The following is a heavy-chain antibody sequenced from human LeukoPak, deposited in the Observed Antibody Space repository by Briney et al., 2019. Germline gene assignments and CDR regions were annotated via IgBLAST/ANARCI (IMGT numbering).Heavy chain of an antibody. CDR2: IIPIFGTA. CDR1: GGTFSSYA. D-gene: IGHD6-19*01. Sequence: SVKVSCKDSGGTFSSYAISWVRQAPGQGLEWMGGIIPIFGTANYAQKFQGRVTITADESTSTAYMELSSLRSEDTAVYYCARKVRSSGWYFDYWGQGTLVTVSS. CDR3: ARKVRSSGWYFDY. V-gene: IGHV1-69*13. J-gene: IGHJ4*02.